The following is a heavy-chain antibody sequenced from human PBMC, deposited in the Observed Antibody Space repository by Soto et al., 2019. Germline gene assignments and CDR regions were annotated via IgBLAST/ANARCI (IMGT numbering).Heavy chain of an antibody. V-gene: IGHV1-69*13. J-gene: IGHJ6*02. CDR2: IIPIFGTA. CDR1: GATFIFSSYA. D-gene: IGHD3-3*01. CDR3: ARPDPTFGVVPPLYGMDV. Sequence: SVKVSCQASGATFIFSSYAISCLRQAPGQGLEWMGGIIPIFGTANYAQKFQGRVTITADESTSTAYMELNNLRSEDTAVYYCARPDPTFGVVPPLYGMDVWGQGTTVTVSS.